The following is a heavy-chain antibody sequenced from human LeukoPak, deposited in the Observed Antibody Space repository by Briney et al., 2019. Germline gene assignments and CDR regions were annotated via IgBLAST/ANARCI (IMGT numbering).Heavy chain of an antibody. CDR3: ASVYDTTGYGYFDY. Sequence: GESLKISCKSSGYSFTNYWIGWVRQMPGKGLEWMGIIYPGDSDTRYSPSFQGQVTISADKSISTAYLQWSSLRASDTAMYYCASVYDTTGYGYFDYWGQGTLVTVSS. D-gene: IGHD3-22*01. CDR2: IYPGDSDT. CDR1: GYSFTNYW. V-gene: IGHV5-51*01. J-gene: IGHJ4*02.